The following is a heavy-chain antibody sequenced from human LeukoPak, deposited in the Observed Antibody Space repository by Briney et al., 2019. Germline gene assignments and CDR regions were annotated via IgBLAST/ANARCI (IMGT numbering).Heavy chain of an antibody. J-gene: IGHJ4*02. Sequence: GGSLRLSCAASGFTFSTYGMNWVRQAPGKGLEWVSIITSGVGITYYADSVEGRFTISRDNSKNTLYLQMNSLRAEDTAVYYCAKEGVYDYGDFFDYWGQGTLVTVSS. CDR3: AKEGVYDYGDFFDY. CDR1: GFTFSTYG. D-gene: IGHD4-17*01. V-gene: IGHV3-23*01. CDR2: ITSGVGIT.